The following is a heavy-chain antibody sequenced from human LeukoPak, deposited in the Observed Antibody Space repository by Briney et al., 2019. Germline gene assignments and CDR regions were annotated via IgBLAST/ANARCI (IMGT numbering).Heavy chain of an antibody. J-gene: IGHJ3*02. V-gene: IGHV3-74*01. CDR2: IRGDGTST. Sequence: GGSLRLSCAASGFTFSSYWMHWVRQDPGKGLVWVSYIRGDGTSTSYADSVKGRFTISRDNAKNTLYLQMNSLRVEDTAVYYCARVGGVSGRAFDMWGQGTMVTVSS. D-gene: IGHD6-25*01. CDR1: GFTFSSYW. CDR3: ARVGGVSGRAFDM.